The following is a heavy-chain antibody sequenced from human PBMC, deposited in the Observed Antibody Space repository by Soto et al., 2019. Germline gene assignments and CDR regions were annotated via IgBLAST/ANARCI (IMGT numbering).Heavy chain of an antibody. D-gene: IGHD2-2*01. V-gene: IGHV3-15*01. CDR2: IKSKTDGGTT. CDR3: TTVTMVVVPADIAFDY. CDR1: GFTFSNAW. J-gene: IGHJ4*02. Sequence: GGSLRLSCAASGFTFSNAWMSWVRQAPGKGLEWVCRIKSKTDGGTTDYAAPVKGRFTISRDDSKNTLYLQMNSLKTEDTAVYYCTTVTMVVVPADIAFDYWGQGTLVTVSS.